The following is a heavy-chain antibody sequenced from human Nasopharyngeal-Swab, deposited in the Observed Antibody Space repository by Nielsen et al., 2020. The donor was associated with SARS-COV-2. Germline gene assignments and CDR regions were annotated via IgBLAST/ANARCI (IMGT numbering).Heavy chain of an antibody. D-gene: IGHD6-13*01. V-gene: IGHV3-21*01. Sequence: GASMKISCAASGFTISSDSMNWVRQATGKGLEWVSSISSSSSYIYYADSVKGRFTISRDNAKNSLYLQMNSLRAEDTAVYYCGRDRQQGYYYGMDVWGQGTTVTVSS. CDR3: GRDRQQGYYYGMDV. J-gene: IGHJ6*02. CDR2: ISSSSSYI. CDR1: GFTISSDS.